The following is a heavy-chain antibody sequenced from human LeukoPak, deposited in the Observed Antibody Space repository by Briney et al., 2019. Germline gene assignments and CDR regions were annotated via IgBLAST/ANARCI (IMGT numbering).Heavy chain of an antibody. V-gene: IGHV3-20*04. Sequence: GGSLRLSCAASGFTFDDYGMSWVRQAPGKGLEWVSGINWNGGSTGYADSVKGRFNISRDNAKNSLYLQMNSLRAEDTALYYCARHRTSTFGGVIANDAFDIWGQGTMVTVSS. CDR2: INWNGGST. CDR3: ARHRTSTFGGVIANDAFDI. J-gene: IGHJ3*02. CDR1: GFTFDDYG. D-gene: IGHD3-16*02.